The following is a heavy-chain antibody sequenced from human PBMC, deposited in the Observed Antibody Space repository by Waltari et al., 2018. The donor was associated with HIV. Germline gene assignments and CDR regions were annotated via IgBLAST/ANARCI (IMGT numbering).Heavy chain of an antibody. CDR1: GFSLSNGKMG. Sequence: QVTLKESGPVTVKPTETLTLTCTVSGFSLSNGKMGVSWIRQPPGTALEWLAHIFSNGEQSYSTSLESRLSISKDTSKGQVVLNMTNMGPVDTGTYYCARIPIGAGPDFWGQGTLVTVAS. D-gene: IGHD6-13*01. V-gene: IGHV2-26*01. CDR2: IFSNGEQ. CDR3: ARIPIGAGPDF. J-gene: IGHJ4*02.